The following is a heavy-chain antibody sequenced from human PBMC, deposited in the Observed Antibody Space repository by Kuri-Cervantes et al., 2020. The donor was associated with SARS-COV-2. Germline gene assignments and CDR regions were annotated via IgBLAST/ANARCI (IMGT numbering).Heavy chain of an antibody. J-gene: IGHJ4*02. CDR1: GFTFSSYS. D-gene: IGHD2-21*02. CDR2: ISSSSSHI. V-gene: IGHV3-21*01. Sequence: GGSLRLSCAASGFTFSSYSMNWVRQAPGKGLEWVSSISSSSSHIYYADSVKGRFTISRDNAKNSLYLQMNSLRAEDTAVYYCARAVVVTAMPFGYWGQGTLVTVSS. CDR3: ARAVVVTAMPFGY.